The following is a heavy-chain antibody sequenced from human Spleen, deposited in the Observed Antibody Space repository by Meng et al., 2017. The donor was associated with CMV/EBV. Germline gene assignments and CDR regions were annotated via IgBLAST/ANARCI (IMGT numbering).Heavy chain of an antibody. CDR3: ARGDDYGGNSPDP. CDR2: IHSDGSRT. Sequence: GESLKISCAASGFTLSSYWMHWVRQVPGKGLVWVSRIHSDGSRTNYADSVKGRFTISRDNAKNTLYLQMNSLRAEDTAVYYCARGDDYGGNSPDPWGQGTLVTVSS. J-gene: IGHJ5*02. D-gene: IGHD4-23*01. V-gene: IGHV3-74*01. CDR1: GFTLSSYW.